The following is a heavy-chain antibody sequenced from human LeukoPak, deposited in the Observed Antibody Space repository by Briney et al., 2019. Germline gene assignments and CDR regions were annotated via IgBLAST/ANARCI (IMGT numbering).Heavy chain of an antibody. Sequence: KPGGSLRLSCAASGFTFSNAWMSWVRQAPGKGLEWVGRIKSKTDGGTTDYAAPVKGRFTISRDDSKNTLYLQMNSLKTEDTAVYYCTTPRYCSSTSCYLKAYSSSSRLDYWGQGTLVTVSS. CDR3: TTPRYCSSTSCYLKAYSSSSRLDY. CDR2: IKSKTDGGTT. D-gene: IGHD2-2*01. J-gene: IGHJ4*02. V-gene: IGHV3-15*01. CDR1: GFTFSNAW.